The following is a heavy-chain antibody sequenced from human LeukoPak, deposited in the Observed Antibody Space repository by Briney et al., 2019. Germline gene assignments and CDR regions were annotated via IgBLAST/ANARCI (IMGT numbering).Heavy chain of an antibody. V-gene: IGHV3-66*01. CDR3: AKYAAGTVYYFDY. Sequence: PGGSLRLSCAASGFSVSSNYMNWVRQAPGKGLEWASVIYSGGSTYYADSVKGRFTFSRDNSKNTLYLQMNSLRAEDTAVYYCAKYAAGTVYYFDYWGQGTLVTVSS. CDR2: IYSGGST. J-gene: IGHJ4*02. D-gene: IGHD6-13*01. CDR1: GFSVSSNY.